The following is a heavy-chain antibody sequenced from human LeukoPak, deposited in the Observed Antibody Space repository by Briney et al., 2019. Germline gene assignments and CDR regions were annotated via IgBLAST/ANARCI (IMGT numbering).Heavy chain of an antibody. V-gene: IGHV3-23*01. CDR2: ISGSGGST. J-gene: IGHJ4*02. Sequence: GGSLGLSCAASGFTFSSYAMSWVRQAPGKGLEWVSAISGSGGSTYYADSVKGRFTISRDNYKNTLYLQMNSLRAEDTAVYYCAEGGGWEVQKFDYWGQGTLVSVSS. CDR3: AEGGGWEVQKFDY. CDR1: GFTFSSYA. D-gene: IGHD1-26*01.